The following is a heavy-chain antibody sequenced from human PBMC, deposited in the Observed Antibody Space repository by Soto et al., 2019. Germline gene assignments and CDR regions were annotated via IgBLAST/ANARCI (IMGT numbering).Heavy chain of an antibody. CDR1: GFTFSIYG. Sequence: QVQLVESGGGVVQPGRSLRLSCAASGFTFSIYGMHWVRQAPGKGLEWVAIAWFDGSIEYYAYYVKGRFTISRDNSKNTLYLQMNSLRAEDTAVYYCARDNHLGYCSGGSCYGLDSWGQGTLVTVSS. D-gene: IGHD2-15*01. CDR3: ARDNHLGYCSGGSCYGLDS. V-gene: IGHV3-33*01. J-gene: IGHJ5*01. CDR2: AWFDGSIE.